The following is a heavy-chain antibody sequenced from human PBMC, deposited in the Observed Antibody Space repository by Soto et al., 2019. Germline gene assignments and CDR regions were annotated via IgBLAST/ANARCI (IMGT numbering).Heavy chain of an antibody. CDR3: AKACNKYCSSTSLGRLDV. CDR2: ISGSGGST. D-gene: IGHD2-2*01. Sequence: GSLRLSCAASVFTFSSYAMSWVRQAPGKGLEWVSAISGSGGSTYYADSVKGRFTISRDNSKNTLYLQMNSLRAEDTAVYYCAKACNKYCSSTSLGRLDVWGQGTTVTVSS. V-gene: IGHV3-23*01. CDR1: VFTFSSYA. J-gene: IGHJ6*02.